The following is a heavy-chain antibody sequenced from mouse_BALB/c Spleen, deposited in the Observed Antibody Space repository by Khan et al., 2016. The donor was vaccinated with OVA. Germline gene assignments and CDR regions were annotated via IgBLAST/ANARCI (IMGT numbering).Heavy chain of an antibody. J-gene: IGHJ4*01. CDR1: GYSITRDYA. Sequence: EVQLQESGPGLVKPSQSLSLTCTVTGYSITRDYAWNWIRQFPGNKLEWMGYITNSGSTNYNPSLKSRISITRDTSKNQFFLQLNSVTTEATATYYCASELRRYYAMDYWGQGTSVTVSS. CDR2: ITNSGST. V-gene: IGHV3-2*02. CDR3: ASELRRYYAMDY.